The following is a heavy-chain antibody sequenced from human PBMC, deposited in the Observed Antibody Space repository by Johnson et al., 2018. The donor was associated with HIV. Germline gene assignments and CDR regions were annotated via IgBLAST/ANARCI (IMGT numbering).Heavy chain of an antibody. D-gene: IGHD6-13*01. V-gene: IGHV3-13*01. Sequence: VQLVESGGGVVQPGRSLRLSCAASGFTFSTYGMHWVRQAPGKGLEWVSAIGTAGDSYYPGSVTGRFTISRENAKNSLYLQMNSLRAGDTAVYYCARGGAAAGGAFDIWGQGTVVTVSS. CDR1: GFTFSTYG. CDR2: IGTAGDS. CDR3: ARGGAAAGGAFDI. J-gene: IGHJ3*02.